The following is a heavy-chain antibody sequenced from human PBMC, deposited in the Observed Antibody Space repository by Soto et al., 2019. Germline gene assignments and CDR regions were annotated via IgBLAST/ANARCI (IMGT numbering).Heavy chain of an antibody. J-gene: IGHJ4*02. D-gene: IGHD6-19*01. V-gene: IGHV3-73*01. Sequence: GGSLRLSCAASGFSFSGSAIHWVRQASGKGLEWVGRIRSKINNYATAYAASVKGRFTISRDDSKNTAYLQMISLKSEDTAVYYCTRHEGTSGSRFGHWGQGTLVTVSS. CDR3: TRHEGTSGSRFGH. CDR1: GFSFSGSA. CDR2: IRSKINNYAT.